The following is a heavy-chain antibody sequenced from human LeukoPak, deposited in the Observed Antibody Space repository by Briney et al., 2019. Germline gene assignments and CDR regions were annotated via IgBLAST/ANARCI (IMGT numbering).Heavy chain of an antibody. CDR3: AKGGKWDVTPFDY. D-gene: IGHD1-26*01. Sequence: GGSLRLSCAASGFTFRDYTVNWVRQAPGKGLEWVSTISGGGGSSYYADSVKGRFTISRDNSKNTLYLQVNSLRAEDTAVYYCAKGGKWDVTPFDYWGQGTLVTVSS. V-gene: IGHV3-23*01. CDR2: ISGGGGSS. J-gene: IGHJ4*02. CDR1: GFTFRDYT.